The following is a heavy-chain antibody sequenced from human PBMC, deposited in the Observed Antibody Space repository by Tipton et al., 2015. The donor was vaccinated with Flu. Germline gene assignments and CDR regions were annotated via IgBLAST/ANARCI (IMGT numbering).Heavy chain of an antibody. CDR2: ISDSGDST. CDR1: GITFSSFA. CDR3: AKRMSHCFDY. D-gene: IGHD2-15*01. V-gene: IGHV3-23*01. Sequence: SLRLSCAASGITFSSFAMSWVRQAPGKGLEWVSVISDSGDSTYYADSVKGRFTISRDNSKNTLYLQMNSLRAEDTAVYYCAKRMSHCFDYWGQGTLVTVSS. J-gene: IGHJ4*02.